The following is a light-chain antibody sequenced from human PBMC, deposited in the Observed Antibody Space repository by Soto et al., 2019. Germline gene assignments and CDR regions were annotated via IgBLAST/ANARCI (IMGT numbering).Light chain of an antibody. CDR3: LSHTTSRTYV. CDR2: NVN. V-gene: IGLV2-14*03. J-gene: IGLJ1*01. Sequence: QSVLTQPASVSGSPGQSITISCSGTSSDIGAYDYVSWYQQHPGKPPKLMIYNVNNRPSGVSYRFSGSKSGNTASLTISGLQTEDEADYYCLSHTTSRTYVFGPGTKVTLL. CDR1: SSDIGAYDY.